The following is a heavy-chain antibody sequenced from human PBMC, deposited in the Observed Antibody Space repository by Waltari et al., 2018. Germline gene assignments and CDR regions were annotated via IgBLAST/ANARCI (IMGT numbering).Heavy chain of an antibody. J-gene: IGHJ3*02. V-gene: IGHV1-69*01. CDR2: IIPIFGTA. D-gene: IGHD2-21*02. Sequence: QVQLVQSGAEVKKPGSSVKVSCKASGGTFSSYAISWVRQAPGQGLEWMGGIIPIFGTANYAQKFQGRVTITADESTSTAYMELSSLRSEDTAVYYCARSAHTYCGGDCYSPLDAFDIWGQGTMVTVSS. CDR1: GGTFSSYA. CDR3: ARSAHTYCGGDCYSPLDAFDI.